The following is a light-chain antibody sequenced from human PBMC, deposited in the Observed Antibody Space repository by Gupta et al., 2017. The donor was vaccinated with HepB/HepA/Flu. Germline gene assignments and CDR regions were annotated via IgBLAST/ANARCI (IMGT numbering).Light chain of an antibody. V-gene: IGKV2-30*01. CDR3: EQGTYGPRA. Sequence: VLTQSPLSLPVTLGQSASISCRSSQNLLFSDGNTFLHWYQQRPGQSPRRLIYRVSNRDSGVPDRCSGSGSGTDVKRKISRVEAEDSGVYSCEQGTYGPRAFGEGTKVEIK. J-gene: IGKJ2*01. CDR2: RVS. CDR1: QNLLFSDGNTF.